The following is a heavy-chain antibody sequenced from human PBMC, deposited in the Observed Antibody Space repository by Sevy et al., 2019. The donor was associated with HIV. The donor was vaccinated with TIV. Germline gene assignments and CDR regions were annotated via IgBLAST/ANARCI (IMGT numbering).Heavy chain of an antibody. CDR1: GGSFSGYY. Sequence: SETLSLTCAVYGGSFSGYYWSWIRQPPGKGLEWLGEINHSGSTNYNPSLKSRVTISVDTSKNQFSLKLSSVTAADTAVYYCARGDGGYYYYYGMDVWGQGTTVTVSS. CDR3: ARGDGGYYYYYGMDV. J-gene: IGHJ6*02. CDR2: INHSGST. V-gene: IGHV4-34*01. D-gene: IGHD6-13*01.